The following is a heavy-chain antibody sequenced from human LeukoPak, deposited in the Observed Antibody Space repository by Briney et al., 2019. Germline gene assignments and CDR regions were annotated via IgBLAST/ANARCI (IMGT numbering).Heavy chain of an antibody. Sequence: PGGSLRLSCAASGFTFSSYAMSWVRQAPGKGLEWVSAISGSGGSTYYADSVKGRFTISRDNSKNTLYLQMNSLRAEDTAVYYCAKDQYYYDSSGSDYWGQGTLVTVSS. D-gene: IGHD3-22*01. CDR2: ISGSGGST. CDR1: GFTFSSYA. CDR3: AKDQYYYDSSGSDY. J-gene: IGHJ4*02. V-gene: IGHV3-23*01.